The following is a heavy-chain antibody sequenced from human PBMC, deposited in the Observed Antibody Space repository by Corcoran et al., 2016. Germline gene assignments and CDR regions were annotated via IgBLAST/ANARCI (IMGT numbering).Heavy chain of an antibody. CDR3: AHSGYSWNGLLYYYWGMDV. D-gene: IGHD1-20*01. CDR2: TYWNVDK. CDR1: GFSLSTSGVG. V-gene: IGHV2-5*01. Sequence: QITLKESGPTLVKPTQTLTLTCTFSGFSLSTSGVGVGWIRQPPGKALEWLALTYWNVDKRYSPSLKSRLTITKDTPKNQVVLTMTNMDTVDTATYYCAHSGYSWNGLLYYYWGMDVWGQGTTVTVSS. J-gene: IGHJ6*02.